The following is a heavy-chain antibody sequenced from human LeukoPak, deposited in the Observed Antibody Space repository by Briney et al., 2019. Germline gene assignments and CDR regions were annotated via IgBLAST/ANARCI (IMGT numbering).Heavy chain of an antibody. Sequence: SETLSLTCTVSGGSISSYYWSWIRQPPGKGLEWIGYIYYSGSTNYNPSLKSRVTISVDTSKNQFSLKLGSVTAADTAVYYCARLGYCSGGSCYYLDYWGQGTLVTVSS. CDR2: IYYSGST. D-gene: IGHD2-15*01. V-gene: IGHV4-59*01. CDR3: ARLGYCSGGSCYYLDY. J-gene: IGHJ4*02. CDR1: GGSISSYY.